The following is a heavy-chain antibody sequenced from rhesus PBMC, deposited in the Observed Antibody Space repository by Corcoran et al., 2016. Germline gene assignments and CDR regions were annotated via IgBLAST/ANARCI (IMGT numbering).Heavy chain of an antibody. D-gene: IGHD6-25*01. J-gene: IGHJ4*01. V-gene: IGHV4-165*02. CDR3: ARNVGSWNTNT. CDR2: IGGSSGST. Sequence: QVQLQESGPGLVKPSETLSLTCAVSGGPFSGSYWNWIRQPPGQGLEWIGYIGGSSGSTYYNPSLKSRVTISTDTSKNQFSLKLSSVTAADTAVYYCARNVGSWNTNTWGQGVLVTVSS. CDR1: GGPFSGSY.